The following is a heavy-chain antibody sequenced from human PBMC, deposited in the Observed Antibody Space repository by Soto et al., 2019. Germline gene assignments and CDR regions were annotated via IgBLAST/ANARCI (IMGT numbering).Heavy chain of an antibody. CDR2: ISPLFSTT. V-gene: IGHV1-69*13. CDR1: GDLFNNYA. J-gene: IGHJ4*02. CDR3: ARELQGLYYFDF. Sequence: GASVKVSCKATGDLFNNYAFNWVRQAPGQGLEWMGRISPLFSTTNYAQKFQGRVTIGADEFTTIVYLELSSLRSDDTAIYYCARELQGLYYFDFWGQGTLVTVSS. D-gene: IGHD4-4*01.